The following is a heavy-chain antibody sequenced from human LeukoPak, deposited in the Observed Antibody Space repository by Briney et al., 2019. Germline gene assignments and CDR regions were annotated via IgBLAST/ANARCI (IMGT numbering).Heavy chain of an antibody. CDR1: GGSISSSSYY. D-gene: IGHD4-11*01. J-gene: IGHJ4*02. V-gene: IGHV4-39*07. CDR3: AGRLQYFFEGAYYFDY. CDR2: TYYSGST. Sequence: SETLSLTCTVSGGSISSSSYYWGWIRQPPGKGLEWIGSTYYSGSTYYNPSLKSRVTISVDTSKNQFSLKLSSVTAADTAVYYCAGRLQYFFEGAYYFDYWGQGTLVTVSS.